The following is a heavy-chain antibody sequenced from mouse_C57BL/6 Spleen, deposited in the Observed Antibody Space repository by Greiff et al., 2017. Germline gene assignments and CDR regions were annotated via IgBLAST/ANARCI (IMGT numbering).Heavy chain of an antibody. CDR2: IWTGGGT. D-gene: IGHD1-1*01. CDR3: ARSFPYYYGSSYDWYFDV. CDR1: GFSLTSYA. J-gene: IGHJ1*03. Sequence: VQLKQSGPGLVAPSQSLSITCTVSGFSLTSYAISWVRQPPGKGLEWLGVIWTGGGTNYNSALKSRLSISKDNSKSKVFLKMNSLQTDDTARYYCARSFPYYYGSSYDWYFDVLGTGTTVTVSS. V-gene: IGHV2-9-1*01.